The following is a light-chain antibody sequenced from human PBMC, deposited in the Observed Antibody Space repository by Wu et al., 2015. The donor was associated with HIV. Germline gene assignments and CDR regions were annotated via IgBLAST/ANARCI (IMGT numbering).Light chain of an antibody. CDR3: QQYGGTPPFT. CDR2: GAS. Sequence: EIVLTQSPGTLSLSPGDRATLSCRASQTVSNNYLAWYQQKPGQAPRLLIYGASNRATGIPDRFSGSGSGTDFTLTISRLKPEDFVVYYCQQYGGTPPFTFGPGTKVDVK. J-gene: IGKJ3*01. CDR1: QTVSNNY. V-gene: IGKV3-20*01.